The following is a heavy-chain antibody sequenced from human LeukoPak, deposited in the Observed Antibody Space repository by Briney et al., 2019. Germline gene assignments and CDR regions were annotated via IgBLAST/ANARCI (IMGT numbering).Heavy chain of an antibody. V-gene: IGHV4-34*01. Sequence: PSETLSLTCAVYGGSFSGYYWSWIRQPPGKGLEWIGEINHSGSTNYNPYLKSRVTISVDTSKNQCSLKLSSVTAADTAVYYCARLRGVYSGYDSVWGKGTTVTVSS. J-gene: IGHJ6*04. CDR2: INHSGST. D-gene: IGHD5-12*01. CDR1: GGSFSGYY. CDR3: ARLRGVYSGYDSV.